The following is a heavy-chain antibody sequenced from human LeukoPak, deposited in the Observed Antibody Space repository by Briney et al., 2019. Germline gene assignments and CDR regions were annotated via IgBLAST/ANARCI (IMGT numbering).Heavy chain of an antibody. D-gene: IGHD6-13*01. CDR2: MNPNSGNT. CDR3: ARAASQYSSSWDRY. CDR1: GYTFTSYD. Sequence: ALVKVSCKASGYTFTSYDINWVRQATGQGLEWMGWMNPNSGNTGYAQKFQGRVTMTRNTSISTAYMELSSLRSEDTAVYYCARAASQYSSSWDRYWGQGTLVTVSS. V-gene: IGHV1-8*01. J-gene: IGHJ4*02.